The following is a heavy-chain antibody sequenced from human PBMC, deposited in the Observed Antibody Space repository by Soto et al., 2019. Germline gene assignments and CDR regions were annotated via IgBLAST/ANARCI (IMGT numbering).Heavy chain of an antibody. V-gene: IGHV3-30-3*01. Sequence: GGSLRLSCAPSGFTFSSYAMHWVRQAPGKGLEWVAVISYDGSNNYYADSVKGRFTISRANSKNTLYLQMNSLRAEDTAVYYCAREGFTTYYYYGMDVWGQGTTVTVSS. J-gene: IGHJ6*02. CDR2: ISYDGSNN. D-gene: IGHD3-22*01. CDR3: AREGFTTYYYYGMDV. CDR1: GFTFSSYA.